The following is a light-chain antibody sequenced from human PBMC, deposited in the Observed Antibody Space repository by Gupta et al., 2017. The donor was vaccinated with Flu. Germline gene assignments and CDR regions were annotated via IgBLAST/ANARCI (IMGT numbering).Light chain of an antibody. CDR2: EVS. CDR3: SSYTSSSTLEV. V-gene: IGLV2-14*01. J-gene: IGLJ1*01. CDR1: SSDVGGYNY. Sequence: QSALTQPASVSGSPGQSITISCTGTSSDVGGYNYVSWCQQHPGKAPKLMIYEVSNRPSGVSNRFSGSKSGNTASLTISGPQAEDEADYYCSSYTSSSTLEVFGTGTKVTVL.